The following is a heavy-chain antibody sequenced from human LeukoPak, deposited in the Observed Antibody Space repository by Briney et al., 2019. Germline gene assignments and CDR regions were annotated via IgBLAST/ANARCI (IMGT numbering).Heavy chain of an antibody. Sequence: AGGSLRLSCAASGFTFSSYAMHWVRQAPGKGLEWVAVISYDGSNKYYADSVKGRFTISRDNSKNTLYLQMNSLRAEDTAVYYCARGYYYGSGIDYWGQGTLVTVSS. CDR2: ISYDGSNK. V-gene: IGHV3-30-3*01. J-gene: IGHJ4*02. CDR1: GFTFSSYA. CDR3: ARGYYYGSGIDY. D-gene: IGHD3-10*01.